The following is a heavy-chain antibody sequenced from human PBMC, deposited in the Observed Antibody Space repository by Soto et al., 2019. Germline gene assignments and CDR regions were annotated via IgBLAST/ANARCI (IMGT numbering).Heavy chain of an antibody. V-gene: IGHV3-7*01. CDR1: GFAFSSYY. J-gene: IGHJ4*02. CDR2: VNEDGSEK. Sequence: GGSLRLSCAASGFAFSSYYMSWVRQAQGKGLEWVANVNEDGSEKYYVDSVKGRFTVSRDNAKKSLYLQMNSLRVEDTAVYYSAKWGGDGSDYWGQGTLVTVSS. D-gene: IGHD3-16*01. CDR3: AKWGGDGSDY.